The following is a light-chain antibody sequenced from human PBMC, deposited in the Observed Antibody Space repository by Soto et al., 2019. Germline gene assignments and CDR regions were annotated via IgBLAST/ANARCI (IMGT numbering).Light chain of an antibody. CDR1: SSDVGGYNY. J-gene: IGLJ1*01. CDR2: HVS. V-gene: IGLV2-14*01. Sequence: QSVLTQPASVSGSPGQSITISCTGNSSDVGGYNYVSWYQQYPGKAPKLMIYHVSNRPSGVSNRFSGSESGNSASLTISGLQAEDEADYYCSSYTSTSTYGFGTGTKVTVL. CDR3: SSYTSTSTYG.